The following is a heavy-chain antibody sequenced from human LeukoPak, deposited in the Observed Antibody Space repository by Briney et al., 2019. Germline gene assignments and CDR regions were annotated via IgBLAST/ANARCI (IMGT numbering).Heavy chain of an antibody. V-gene: IGHV3-30*02. D-gene: IGHD6-19*01. J-gene: IGHJ4*02. CDR3: AKVGSSGWSPFDY. CDR2: IRYDGSNK. Sequence: PGGSLRLSCAASGFTFSSYGMHWVRQAPGKGLEWAAFIRYDGSNKYYADSVKGRFTISRDNSKNTLYLQMNSLRAEDTAVYYCAKVGSSGWSPFDYWGQGTLVTVSS. CDR1: GFTFSSYG.